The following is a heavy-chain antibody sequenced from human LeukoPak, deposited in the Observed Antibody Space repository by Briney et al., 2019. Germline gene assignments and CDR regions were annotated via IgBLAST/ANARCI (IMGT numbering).Heavy chain of an antibody. Sequence: GGSLRLSCAASGFTFDDYAMHWVRHAPGKGLEWVSGISWNSGSIGYADSVKGRFTISRDNAKNSLYLQMNSLRAEDTALYYCAKDMSGIVGAGYYYYYGMDVWGQGTTVTVS. CDR3: AKDMSGIVGAGYYYYYGMDV. CDR2: ISWNSGSI. D-gene: IGHD1-26*01. V-gene: IGHV3-9*01. CDR1: GFTFDDYA. J-gene: IGHJ6*02.